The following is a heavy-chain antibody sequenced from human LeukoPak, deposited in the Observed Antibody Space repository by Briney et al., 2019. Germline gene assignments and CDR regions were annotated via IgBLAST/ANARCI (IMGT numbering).Heavy chain of an antibody. J-gene: IGHJ4*02. CDR1: GGTFSSYA. V-gene: IGHV1-69*05. D-gene: IGHD5-18*01. CDR3: ARDRWTAMVTWYFDY. CDR2: IIPIFGTA. Sequence: ASVKVSCKASGGTFSSYAISWVRQAPGQGLEWMGRIIPIFGTANCAQKFQGRVTTTTDESTSTAYMELSSLRSEDTAVYYCARDRWTAMVTWYFDYWGQGTLVTVSS.